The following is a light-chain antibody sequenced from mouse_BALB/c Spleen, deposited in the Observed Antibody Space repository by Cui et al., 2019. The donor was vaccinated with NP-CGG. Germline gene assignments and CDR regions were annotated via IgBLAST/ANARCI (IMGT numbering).Light chain of an antibody. V-gene: IGLV1*01. J-gene: IGLJ1*01. CDR1: TGAVTTSNY. CDR3: ALWYSNHWV. CDR2: GTN. Sequence: QAVVTQESAITTSPSETVTLTCRSSTGAVTTSNYANWVQEKPDHLFTGLIGGTNNRAPGVPARFSGSLIGDKAALTITGAQTEDEAIYFCALWYSNHWVFGGGTKLTVL.